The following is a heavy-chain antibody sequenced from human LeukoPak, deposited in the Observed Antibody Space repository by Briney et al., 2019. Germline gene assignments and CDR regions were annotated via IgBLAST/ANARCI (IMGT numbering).Heavy chain of an antibody. Sequence: ASVKVSCKASGYTFTNHGISWVRQAPGQGLEWMGWISTYNGNTNYAQKLQGRVTMTTDTSTSTAYMELRSLRSDDSAVYYCARSGGWAYGDYDGFIAFDIWGQGTMVTVSS. CDR2: ISTYNGNT. CDR3: ARSGGWAYGDYDGFIAFDI. CDR1: GYTFTNHG. V-gene: IGHV1-18*01. J-gene: IGHJ3*02. D-gene: IGHD4-17*01.